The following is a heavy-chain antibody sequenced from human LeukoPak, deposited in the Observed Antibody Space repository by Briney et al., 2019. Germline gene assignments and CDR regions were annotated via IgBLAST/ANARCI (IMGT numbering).Heavy chain of an antibody. CDR1: GYSFTSYW. V-gene: IGHV5-10-1*01. CDR2: IDPSDSYT. D-gene: IGHD7-27*01. CDR3: ARRDHLGLGY. J-gene: IGHJ4*02. Sequence: GESLKISCKGSGYSFTSYWITSVRQIPGKGLEWLGRIDPSDSYTNYSPSFQGHVTISADKSISTAYLQWSGLKASDTAMYYCARRDHLGLGYWGQGTLVTVSS.